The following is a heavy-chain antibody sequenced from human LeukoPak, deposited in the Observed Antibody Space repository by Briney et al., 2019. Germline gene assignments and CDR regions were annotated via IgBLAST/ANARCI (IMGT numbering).Heavy chain of an antibody. CDR1: GFTFSDYY. D-gene: IGHD6-19*01. J-gene: IGHJ4*02. V-gene: IGHV3-11*04. CDR3: ARVISVAGYDY. Sequence: GGSLRLSCAASGFTFSDYYMTWIRQAPGKGLEWVSYITNSDNSMYYADSVKGRFTISRDNAKNSLYLQMNSLRAEDTAVYYCARVISVAGYDYWGQGTLVTVSS. CDR2: ITNSDNSM.